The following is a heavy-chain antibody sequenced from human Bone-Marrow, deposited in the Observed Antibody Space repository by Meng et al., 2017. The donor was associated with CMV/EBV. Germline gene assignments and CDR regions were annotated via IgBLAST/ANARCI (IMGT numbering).Heavy chain of an antibody. V-gene: IGHV1-69*10. Sequence: FSSCAVSWVGQDPGQGLEWMGGIIPILGIANYAQKFQGGVTITASRSASTTYMELSNLGSEDTAVYYCARGKTYYDFWSGNPRDWFDPWGQGTLVTVSS. D-gene: IGHD3-3*01. CDR3: ARGKTYYDFWSGNPRDWFDP. J-gene: IGHJ5*02. CDR2: IIPILGIA. CDR1: FSSCA.